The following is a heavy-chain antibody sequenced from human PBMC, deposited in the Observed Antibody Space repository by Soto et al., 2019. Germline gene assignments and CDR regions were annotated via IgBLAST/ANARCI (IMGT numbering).Heavy chain of an antibody. D-gene: IGHD1-26*01. CDR1: GGSISSSNW. Sequence: SETLSLTYTVAGGSISSSNWWSWVRKPPGKGLEWIGEIYHSGSTNYNPSLKSRVAISVDKSKNQFSLKLSSVTAADTAVYYCARFNSGNYYEAFDIWGQGTMVTVSS. CDR3: ARFNSGNYYEAFDI. V-gene: IGHV4-4*02. J-gene: IGHJ3*02. CDR2: IYHSGST.